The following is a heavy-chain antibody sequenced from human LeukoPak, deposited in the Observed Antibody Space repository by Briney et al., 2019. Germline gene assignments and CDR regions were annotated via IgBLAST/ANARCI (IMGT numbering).Heavy chain of an antibody. CDR2: INQDGSEK. J-gene: IGHJ4*02. D-gene: IGHD5-24*01. Sequence: PGGSLRLSCAVSGFTFGDYWMTWVRQAPGKGLEWVANINQDGSEKNYVDSVKGRFTISRDNAKNSLYLHMNSLRAEDTAVYYCASVQVGDGYNYDYWGQGALVTVSS. CDR1: GFTFGDYW. CDR3: ASVQVGDGYNYDY. V-gene: IGHV3-7*01.